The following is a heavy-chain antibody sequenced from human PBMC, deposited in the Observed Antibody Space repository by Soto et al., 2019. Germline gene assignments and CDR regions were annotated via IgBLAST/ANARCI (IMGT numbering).Heavy chain of an antibody. V-gene: IGHV3-23*01. CDR3: AKLSPPVAGKEPWDS. D-gene: IGHD6-19*01. Sequence: GGSLRLSCVASGFTFKNFAMGWVRQPPGKGLEWVSSISVSGGSTFYADSVKGRFTISRDNSKDTVFLLMSGLRAEDTAIYYCAKLSPPVAGKEPWDSWGPGTLVTVSS. CDR1: GFTFKNFA. J-gene: IGHJ4*02. CDR2: ISVSGGST.